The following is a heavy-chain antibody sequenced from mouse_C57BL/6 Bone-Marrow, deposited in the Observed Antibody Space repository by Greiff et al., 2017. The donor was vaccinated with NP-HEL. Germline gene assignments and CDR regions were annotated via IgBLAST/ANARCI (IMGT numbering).Heavy chain of an antibody. CDR2: ISDGGSYT. D-gene: IGHD2-14*01. Sequence: EVQGVESGGGLVKPGGSLKLSCAASGFTFSSYAMSWVRQTPEKRLEWVATISDGGSYTYYPDNVKGRFTISRDNAKNNLDLQMSHLKSEDIAMYYCAREGGGISDTGYDENFDYWGQGTTLTVSS. CDR3: AREGGGISDTGYDENFDY. J-gene: IGHJ2*01. CDR1: GFTFSSYA. V-gene: IGHV5-4*01.